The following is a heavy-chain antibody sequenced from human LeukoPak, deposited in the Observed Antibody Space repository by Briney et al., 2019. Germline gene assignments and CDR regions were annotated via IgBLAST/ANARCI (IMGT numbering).Heavy chain of an antibody. CDR1: GFTFSSYA. V-gene: IGHV3-30*14. CDR2: ISYDGSNK. Sequence: GGSLRLSCAASGFTFSSYAMHWVRQAPGKGLEWVAVISYDGSNKYYADSVKGRFTISRDTSKNTLYLQMNSLRAEDTAVYYCARGLGSRSDIWGQGTMVTVSS. CDR3: ARGLGSRSDI. J-gene: IGHJ3*02. D-gene: IGHD3-16*01.